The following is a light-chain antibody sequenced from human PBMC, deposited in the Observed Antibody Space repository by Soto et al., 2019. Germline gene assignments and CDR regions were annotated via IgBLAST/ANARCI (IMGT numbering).Light chain of an antibody. CDR2: EVS. CDR1: SSDVGSYNL. CDR3: CSYAGSSTHAV. J-gene: IGLJ7*01. V-gene: IGLV2-23*02. Sequence: QPVLTQPASVFGSPGQSITISCTGTSSDVGSYNLVSWYQQHPGKAPKLMIYEVSKRPSGVSNRFSGSKSGNTASLTISGLQAEDEADYYCCSYAGSSTHAVFGGGTQLTVL.